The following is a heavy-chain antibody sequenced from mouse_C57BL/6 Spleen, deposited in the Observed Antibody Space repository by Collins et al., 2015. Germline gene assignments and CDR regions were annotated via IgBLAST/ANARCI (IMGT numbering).Heavy chain of an antibody. V-gene: IGHV1-76*01. CDR3: ARRYYGNYDYYAMDY. Sequence: SGAELVRPGASVKLSCKASGYTFTDYYINWVKQRPGQGLEWIARIYPGSGNTYYNEKFKGKATLTAEKSSSTAHMQLSSLTSEDSAVYFCARRYYGNYDYYAMDYWGQGTSVTVSS. D-gene: IGHD2-1*01. CDR1: GYTFTDYY. CDR2: IYPGSGNT. J-gene: IGHJ4*01.